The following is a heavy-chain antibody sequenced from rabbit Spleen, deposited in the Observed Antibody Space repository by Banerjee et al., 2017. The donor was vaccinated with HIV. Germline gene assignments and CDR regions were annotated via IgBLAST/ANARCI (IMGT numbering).Heavy chain of an antibody. CDR3: ARSSSRNDVDPFNL. Sequence: EQLEESGGGLVKPEGSLTLTCTASGFSFSSSYWMCWVRQAPGKGLEWIGCISSSDGRTYYASWAKGRFTISKTSTTVDLKMTSLTAADTATFFCARSSSRNDVDPFNLWGPGTLVTVS. V-gene: IGHV1S45*01. CDR1: GFSFSSSYW. D-gene: IGHD1-1*01. J-gene: IGHJ4*01. CDR2: ISSSDGRT.